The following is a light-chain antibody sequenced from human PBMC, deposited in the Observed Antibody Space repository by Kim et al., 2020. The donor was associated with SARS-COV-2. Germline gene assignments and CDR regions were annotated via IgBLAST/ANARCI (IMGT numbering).Light chain of an antibody. V-gene: IGLV6-57*03. CDR1: SGRIASNF. Sequence: ESPGKTVTISCTRSSGRIASNFVQWYQQRPGSAPTSVIYEDNQRPSWVPDRFSGSIDDSSNSASLTIYGLKTEDEADYYCQSGRLFGGGTQLTVL. CDR3: QSGRL. CDR2: EDN. J-gene: IGLJ2*01.